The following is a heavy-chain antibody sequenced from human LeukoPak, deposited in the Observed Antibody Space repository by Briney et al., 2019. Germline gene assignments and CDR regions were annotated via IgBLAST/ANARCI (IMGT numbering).Heavy chain of an antibody. CDR1: GGSISTYS. V-gene: IGHV4-59*01. CDR3: ARVRVVGYDILTGYYSFDY. Sequence: PSETLSLTCTVSGGSISTYSWSWIRQPTGKGLEWIGYIYYSGNTNYNPSLKSRVTISVDTSKNQFSLKLSSVTAADTAVYYCARVRVVGYDILTGYYSFDYWGQGTLVTVSS. CDR2: IYYSGNT. J-gene: IGHJ4*02. D-gene: IGHD3-9*01.